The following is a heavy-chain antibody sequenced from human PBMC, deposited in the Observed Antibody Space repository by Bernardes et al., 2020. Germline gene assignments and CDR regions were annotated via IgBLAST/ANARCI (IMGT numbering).Heavy chain of an antibody. D-gene: IGHD3-22*01. CDR3: AKGLQPYYYDSSGYYCFDY. Sequence: GGSLRLSCADSGFTFSSYAMSWVRQAPGKGLEWVSTISNSGVGAYYADSVKGRFTISRDNSKNTLYLQMNSLRAEDTAVYYCAKGLQPYYYDSSGYYCFDYWGQGTLVTVSS. CDR2: ISNSGVGA. V-gene: IGHV3-23*01. CDR1: GFTFSSYA. J-gene: IGHJ4*02.